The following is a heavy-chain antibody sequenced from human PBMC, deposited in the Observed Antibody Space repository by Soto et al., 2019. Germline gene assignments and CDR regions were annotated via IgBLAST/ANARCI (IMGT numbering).Heavy chain of an antibody. CDR3: AKDGSEGSGTYIDY. D-gene: IGHD3-10*01. CDR2: ISYDGSNK. CDR1: GFTFSSYG. Sequence: QVQLVESGGGVVQPGRSLRLSCAASGFTFSSYGMHWVRQAPGKGLEWVAVISYDGSNKYYADSVKGRITISRDNSKNTLYLQMNRPRAEDTAVYFCAKDGSEGSGTYIDYWGQGTLVTVSS. J-gene: IGHJ4*02. V-gene: IGHV3-30*18.